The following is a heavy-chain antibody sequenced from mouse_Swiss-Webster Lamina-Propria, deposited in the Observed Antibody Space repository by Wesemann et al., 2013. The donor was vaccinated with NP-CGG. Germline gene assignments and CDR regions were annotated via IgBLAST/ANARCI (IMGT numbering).Heavy chain of an antibody. V-gene: IGHV1-26*01. Sequence: KATLTVDKSSSTAYMELRSLTSEDSAVYYCARPLYYLLAMDYWGQGTSVTVSS. J-gene: IGHJ4*01. D-gene: IGHD2-1*01. CDR3: ARPLYYLLAMDY.